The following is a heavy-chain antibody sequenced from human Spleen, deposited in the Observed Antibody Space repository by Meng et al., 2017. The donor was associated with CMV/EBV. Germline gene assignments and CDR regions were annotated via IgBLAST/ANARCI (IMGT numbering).Heavy chain of an antibody. V-gene: IGHV4-39*01. D-gene: IGHD1-14*01. CDR1: GGSISSSSSS. CDR2: IYYSGST. J-gene: IGHJ6*02. Sequence: SETLSLTCTVSGGSISSSSSSWGWIRQPPGKGLEWIGSIYYSGSTYYNPSLKSRVTISVDTSKNQFSLKLSSVTAADTAVYYCAYKRGYYSYGMDVWGQGTTVTVSS. CDR3: AYKRGYYSYGMDV.